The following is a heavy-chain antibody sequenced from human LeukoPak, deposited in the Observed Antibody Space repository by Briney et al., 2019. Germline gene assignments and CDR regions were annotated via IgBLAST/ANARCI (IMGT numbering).Heavy chain of an antibody. CDR1: GFTFSNYN. CDR3: ARDFYDSSGYSLDYYYYMDV. Sequence: PGGSLRLSCAASGFTFSNYNMNWVRQAPGKGLEWVSSISTSSSYRYYADSVKGRFTISRDNAKNSLYLQMNSLRAEDTAVYYCARDFYDSSGYSLDYYYYMDVWGKGTTVTISS. D-gene: IGHD3-22*01. CDR2: ISTSSSYR. J-gene: IGHJ6*03. V-gene: IGHV3-21*01.